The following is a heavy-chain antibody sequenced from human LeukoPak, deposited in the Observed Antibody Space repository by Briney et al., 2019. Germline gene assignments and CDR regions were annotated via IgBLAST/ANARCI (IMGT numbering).Heavy chain of an antibody. D-gene: IGHD5-18*01. CDR2: IYYSGST. J-gene: IGHJ4*02. CDR1: GGSISSYY. Sequence: PSETLSLTCTVSGGSISSYYWNWIRQPPGKGLEWIGYIYYSGSTNYNPSLKSRVTISVDTSKNQFSLKLSSVTAADTAVYYCARGGSHLWQPFDSWGQGTLVTVSS. CDR3: ARGGSHLWQPFDS. V-gene: IGHV4-59*12.